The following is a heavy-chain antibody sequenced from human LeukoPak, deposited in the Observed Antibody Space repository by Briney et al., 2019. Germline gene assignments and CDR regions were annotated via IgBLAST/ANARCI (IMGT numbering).Heavy chain of an antibody. J-gene: IGHJ4*02. CDR2: IIPIFGTA. Sequence: SVKVSCKASGYTFTSYAISWVRQAPGQGLEWMGRIIPIFGTANYAQKFQGRVTITTDESTSTAYMELSSLRSEDTAVYYCARAHYYGSGSYYIPNWGQGTLVTVSS. D-gene: IGHD3-10*01. V-gene: IGHV1-69*05. CDR1: GYTFTSYA. CDR3: ARAHYYGSGSYYIPN.